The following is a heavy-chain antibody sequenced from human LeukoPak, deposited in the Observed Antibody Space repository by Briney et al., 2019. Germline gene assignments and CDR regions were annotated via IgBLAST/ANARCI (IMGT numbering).Heavy chain of an antibody. D-gene: IGHD6-13*01. J-gene: IGHJ3*02. CDR2: ISGSGGYT. CDR3: ARDRDSSSWYAAFDI. CDR1: GFTFSSYA. Sequence: GGSLRLSCAASGFTFSSYAMSWVRQAPGKGLEWVSAISGSGGYTYYADSVKGRFTISRDNAKNSLYLQMNSLRAEDTAVYYCARDRDSSSWYAAFDIWGQGTMVTVSS. V-gene: IGHV3-21*01.